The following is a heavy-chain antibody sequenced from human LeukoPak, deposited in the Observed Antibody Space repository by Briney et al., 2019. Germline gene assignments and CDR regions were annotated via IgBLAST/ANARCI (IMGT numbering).Heavy chain of an antibody. V-gene: IGHV4-59*12. CDR2: IYYSGST. D-gene: IGHD6-13*01. CDR3: ARESLQQPIDY. Sequence: SETLSLTCTVSGGSISSYYWSWIRQPPGKGLEWIGYIYYSGSTYYNPSLKSRVTISVDTSKNQFSLKLSSVTAADTAVYYCARESLQQPIDYWGQGTLVTVSS. CDR1: GGSISSYY. J-gene: IGHJ4*02.